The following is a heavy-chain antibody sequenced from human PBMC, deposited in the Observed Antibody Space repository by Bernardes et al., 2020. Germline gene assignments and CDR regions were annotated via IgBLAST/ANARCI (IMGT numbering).Heavy chain of an antibody. Sequence: SETLSLTCTVSGGSISSYYWSWIRQPPGKGLEWIGYISYSGSTNYNPSLKSRVTISVDTSKNQFSLKLSSVTAADTAVYYCASDRVGWYFDLWGRGTLVTVSS. J-gene: IGHJ2*01. CDR2: ISYSGST. D-gene: IGHD1-26*01. V-gene: IGHV4-59*01. CDR3: ASDRVGWYFDL. CDR1: GGSISSYY.